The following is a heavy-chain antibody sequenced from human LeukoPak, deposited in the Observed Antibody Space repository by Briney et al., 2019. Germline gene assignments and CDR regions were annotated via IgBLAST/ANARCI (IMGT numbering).Heavy chain of an antibody. V-gene: IGHV1-18*01. CDR2: ISAYNGNT. Sequence: ASVKVSCKASGYTFTSYGISWVRQAPGQGLEWMGWISAYNGNTNYAQKLQGRVTMTTDTSTSTAYMELRSLRSDDTAVYYCARHPNYDILTGPAYFQHWGQGTLVTVSS. J-gene: IGHJ1*01. CDR1: GYTFTSYG. CDR3: ARHPNYDILTGPAYFQH. D-gene: IGHD3-9*01.